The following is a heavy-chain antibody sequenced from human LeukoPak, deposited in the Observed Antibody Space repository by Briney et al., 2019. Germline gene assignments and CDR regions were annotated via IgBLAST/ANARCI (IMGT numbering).Heavy chain of an antibody. CDR3: ARRLKGPSGNPSDY. CDR2: INAANGDT. J-gene: IGHJ4*02. D-gene: IGHD4-23*01. CDR1: EYSFSTYA. V-gene: IGHV1-3*01. Sequence: GASVKVSCKTSEYSFSTYAIHWVRQAPGQRLEWMGWINAANGDTKYSQKFQGRITITRDTSASTAFMELSSLRSEDTALYYCARRLKGPSGNPSDYWGQGTPVTVSS.